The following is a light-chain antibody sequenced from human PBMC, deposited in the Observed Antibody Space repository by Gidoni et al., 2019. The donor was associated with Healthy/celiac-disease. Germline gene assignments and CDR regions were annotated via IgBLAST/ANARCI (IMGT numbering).Light chain of an antibody. J-gene: IGLJ2*01. V-gene: IGLV2-14*01. CDR2: EVS. Sequence: QSALTQPASVSGSPVPSIHISCTRTSSDVGGYNYVSWYQQHPGKAPKLMIYEVSNRPSGVSNRFSGSKSGNTASLTISGLQAEDEADYYCSSYTSSSTLVFGGGTKLTVL. CDR1: SSDVGGYNY. CDR3: SSYTSSSTLV.